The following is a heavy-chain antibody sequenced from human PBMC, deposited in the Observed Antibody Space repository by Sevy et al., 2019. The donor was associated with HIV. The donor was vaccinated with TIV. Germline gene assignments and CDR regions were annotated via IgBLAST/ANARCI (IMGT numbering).Heavy chain of an antibody. D-gene: IGHD7-27*01. J-gene: IGHJ4*02. V-gene: IGHV4-4*07. Sequence: SKTLSLTCTVSGDSFSSYFWAWIRQPAGKGLEWIGRINTSGSTNYNPSLKSRFTMSVDTSKSQFSLKVTSLTAADTAIYFCARSNWVTATNGFSKSYYFDYWGQGSLVTVSS. CDR3: ARSNWVTATNGFSKSYYFDY. CDR2: INTSGST. CDR1: GDSFSSYF.